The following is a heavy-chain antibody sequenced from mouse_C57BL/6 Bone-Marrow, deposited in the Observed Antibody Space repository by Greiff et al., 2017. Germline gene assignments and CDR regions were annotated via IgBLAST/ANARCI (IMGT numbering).Heavy chain of an antibody. CDR1: GYTFTSYW. D-gene: IGHD2-5*01. J-gene: IGHJ4*01. Sequence: QVQLQQPGAELVKPGASVKMSCKASGYTFTSYWITWMKQRPGQGLEWIGDIYPGSGSTNYNEKFKSKATLTVDTSSSTAYMQLSSLTSEDSAVYYCAREGSYYSNYYAMDYWGQGTSVTVSS. V-gene: IGHV1-55*01. CDR2: IYPGSGST. CDR3: AREGSYYSNYYAMDY.